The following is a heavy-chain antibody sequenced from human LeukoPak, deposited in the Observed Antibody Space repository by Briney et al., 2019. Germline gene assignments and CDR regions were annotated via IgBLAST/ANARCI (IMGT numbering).Heavy chain of an antibody. CDR3: AKLPAAGGDYVYMDS. V-gene: IGHV3-23*01. Sequence: GGSLRLSCAASGFTFTNYAMTWVRQAPGKGLEWVSAIARSGGYTYYADSVRGRFTISRDNSKNTLYLQMSSLRAEDTAVYYCAKLPAAGGDYVYMDSWGQGTLVTVYS. J-gene: IGHJ4*02. CDR2: IARSGGYT. D-gene: IGHD3-16*01. CDR1: GFTFTNYA.